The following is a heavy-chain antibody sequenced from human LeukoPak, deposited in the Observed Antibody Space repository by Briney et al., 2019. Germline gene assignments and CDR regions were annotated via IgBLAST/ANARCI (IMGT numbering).Heavy chain of an antibody. Sequence: PSETLSLTCSVSGGSISSYYWSWIRQPPGKGLEWIGYIYYSGSTNYNPSLKSRVTISVDTSKNQFSLKLSSVTAADTAVYYCASSGGYDSGWFDIWGQGTMVTVSS. CDR3: ASSGGYDSGWFDI. CDR2: IYYSGST. D-gene: IGHD5-12*01. V-gene: IGHV4-59*01. J-gene: IGHJ3*02. CDR1: GGSISSYY.